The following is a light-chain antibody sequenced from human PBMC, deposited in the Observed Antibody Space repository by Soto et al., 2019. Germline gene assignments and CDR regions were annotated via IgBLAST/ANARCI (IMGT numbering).Light chain of an antibody. V-gene: IGKV1-39*01. CDR1: QTISTH. CDR3: QQSLTIPYT. CDR2: AAS. J-gene: IGKJ2*01. Sequence: DIQMTQSPSSLSASVRDTVTITCRASQTISTHLNWYQQKPGKAPKLLIYAASTLQSGVPSRFSGSGSGTDFTLTINSLQPEDFATYYCQQSLTIPYTFGPGTKLEIK.